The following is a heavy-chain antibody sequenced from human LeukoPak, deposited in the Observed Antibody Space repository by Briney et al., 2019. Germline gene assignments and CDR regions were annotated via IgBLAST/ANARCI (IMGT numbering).Heavy chain of an antibody. D-gene: IGHD4-17*01. V-gene: IGHV3-30-3*01. Sequence: GRSLRLSCAASGFTFSSYAMHWVRQAPGKGLEWVAVISYDGSNKYYADSVKGRFTISRDNSKNTLYLQMNSLRAEDTAVYYCSTGGTTVTTPPDYWGQGTLVTVSS. CDR3: STGGTTVTTPPDY. CDR2: ISYDGSNK. J-gene: IGHJ4*02. CDR1: GFTFSSYA.